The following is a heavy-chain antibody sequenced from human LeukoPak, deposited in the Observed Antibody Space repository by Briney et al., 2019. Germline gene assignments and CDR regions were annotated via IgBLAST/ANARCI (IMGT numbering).Heavy chain of an antibody. J-gene: IGHJ3*02. CDR3: ARSDAFDI. Sequence: SETLSLTCTVSGGSVSSSSYYWGWIRQPPGKGLEWIGSISYSGSTYYDPSLKSRVTISVDTSKNQFSLRLSSVTAADTAVYYCARSDAFDIWGQGTMVTVSS. CDR2: ISYSGST. CDR1: GGSVSSSSYY. V-gene: IGHV4-39*01.